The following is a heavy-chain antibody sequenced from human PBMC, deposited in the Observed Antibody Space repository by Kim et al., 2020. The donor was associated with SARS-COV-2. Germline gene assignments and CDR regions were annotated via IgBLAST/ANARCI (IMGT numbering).Heavy chain of an antibody. CDR2: ISSTSYYI. J-gene: IGHJ4*01. Sequence: GESLRLSCAASGFTFSSNNLNWVRQSPGKGLEWVSSISSTSYYIYYADSVKGRFIISRDNAKNSLYLQMNSLRAEDSAVYYCARARWTPNYYFDYWGQGTLVTVSS. D-gene: IGHD2-15*01. V-gene: IGHV3-21*01. CDR3: ARARWTPNYYFDY. CDR1: GFTFSSNN.